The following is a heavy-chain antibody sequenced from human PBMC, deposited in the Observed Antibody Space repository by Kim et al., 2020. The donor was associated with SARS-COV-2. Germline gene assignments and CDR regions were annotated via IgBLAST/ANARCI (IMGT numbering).Heavy chain of an antibody. CDR1: GYTLTELS. CDR3: ATGGYYGSGRGFDP. D-gene: IGHD3-10*01. Sequence: ASVKVSCKVSGYTLTELSMHWVRQAPGKGLEWMGGFDPEDGETIYAQKFQGRVTMTEDTSTDTAYMELSSLRSEDTAVYYCATGGYYGSGRGFDPWGQGTLVTVSS. J-gene: IGHJ5*02. V-gene: IGHV1-24*01. CDR2: FDPEDGET.